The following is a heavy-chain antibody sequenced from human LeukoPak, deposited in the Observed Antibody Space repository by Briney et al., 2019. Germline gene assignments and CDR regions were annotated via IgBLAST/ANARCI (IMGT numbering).Heavy chain of an antibody. D-gene: IGHD6-6*01. Sequence: PSQTLSLTCTVSGGSISSGGYYWSWIRQHPGKGLEWIGYIYYSGSTYYNPSLKSRVTISVDTSKNQFSLKLSSVTAADTAAYYCARGKQLVANDYWGQGTLVTVSS. J-gene: IGHJ4*02. CDR1: GGSISSGGYY. V-gene: IGHV4-31*03. CDR2: IYYSGST. CDR3: ARGKQLVANDY.